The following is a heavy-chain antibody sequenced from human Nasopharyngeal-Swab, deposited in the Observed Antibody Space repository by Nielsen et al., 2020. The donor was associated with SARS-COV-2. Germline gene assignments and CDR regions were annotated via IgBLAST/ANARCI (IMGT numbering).Heavy chain of an antibody. CDR1: GFTVSSNY. D-gene: IGHD6-19*01. Sequence: GESLKISCAASGFTVSSNYMSWVRQAPGKGLEWVSVIYSGGSTYYADSVKGRFTISRDNSKNTLYLHMNSLRADDTAVYYCARGNSGWSLNYYYYGMDVWGQGITVTVSS. CDR2: IYSGGST. J-gene: IGHJ6*02. V-gene: IGHV3-53*01. CDR3: ARGNSGWSLNYYYYGMDV.